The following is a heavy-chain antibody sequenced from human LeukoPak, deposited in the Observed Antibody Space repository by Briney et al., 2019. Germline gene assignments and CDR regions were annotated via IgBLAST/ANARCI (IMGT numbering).Heavy chain of an antibody. CDR1: GGSISSYY. D-gene: IGHD5-12*01. CDR3: ARDGSGYEYNWFEP. Sequence: SSETLSLTCTVSGGSISSYYWSWIRQPPGKGLEWIGYIYYSGSTNYNPSLKSRVTISVDTSKNQFSLKLSSVTAADTAVYYCARDGSGYEYNWFEPWGQGTLVTVSS. J-gene: IGHJ5*02. CDR2: IYYSGST. V-gene: IGHV4-59*01.